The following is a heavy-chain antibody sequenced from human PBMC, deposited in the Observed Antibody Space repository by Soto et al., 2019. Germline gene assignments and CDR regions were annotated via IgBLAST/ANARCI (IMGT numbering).Heavy chain of an antibody. D-gene: IGHD2-21*01. CDR2: VSYDGSKT. CDR3: ARDGGIQMWLPYYFDY. Sequence: QVQLVESGGGVVQPGMSLRLSCTASGFTFTNYAMHWVRQSPDRGLEWVAIVSYDGSKTYYADFVKGRFTISRDNSKNTLYLQMNTLNAEDTAVYFCARDGGIQMWLPYYFDYWGQGTLVTVSS. J-gene: IGHJ4*02. V-gene: IGHV3-30*03. CDR1: GFTFTNYA.